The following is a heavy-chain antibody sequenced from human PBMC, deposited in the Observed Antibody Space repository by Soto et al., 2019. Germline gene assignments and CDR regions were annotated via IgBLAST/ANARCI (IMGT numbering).Heavy chain of an antibody. CDR2: IYYSGST. CDR3: ASSISKGYLQQ. V-gene: IGHV4-31*03. D-gene: IGHD2-2*02. CDR1: GGSISSGGYY. Sequence: PSETLSLTCTVSGGSISSGGYYWSWIRQHPGKGLEWIGYIYYSGSTCYNPSLKSRVTISVDTSKNQFSRKLSSVTAASTVGYYCASSISKGYLQQWDPGTLVTVSS. J-gene: IGHJ1*01.